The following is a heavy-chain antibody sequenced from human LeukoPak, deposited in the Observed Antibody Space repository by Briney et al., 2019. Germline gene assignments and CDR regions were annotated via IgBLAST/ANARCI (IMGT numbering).Heavy chain of an antibody. D-gene: IGHD6-13*01. CDR3: TRSAMQLVFDY. CDR2: IRSKAYGGTT. V-gene: IGHV3-49*04. J-gene: IGHJ4*02. CDR1: GFTFGDYA. Sequence: GSLLLSCPASGFTFGDYAMSWVRQAPGKGGEGVGFIRSKAYGGTTEYAASVKGRFTISRDDSKSIAYLQMNSLKTEDTAVYYCTRSAMQLVFDYWGQGTLVTVSS.